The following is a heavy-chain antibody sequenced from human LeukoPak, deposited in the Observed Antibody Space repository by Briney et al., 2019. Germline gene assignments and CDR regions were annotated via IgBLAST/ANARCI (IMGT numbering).Heavy chain of an antibody. Sequence: GGTLRLSCAASGFTVSSNYMNWVRQAPGKGLEWVSVIYSDGSTYYADFVKGRFTISRDNSKNTLYLQMNSLRAEDTAVYYCARAGGGTYYYDSSGYSGAFDIWGQGTMVTVSS. D-gene: IGHD3-22*01. CDR1: GFTVSSNY. CDR2: IYSDGST. V-gene: IGHV3-53*01. J-gene: IGHJ3*02. CDR3: ARAGGGTYYYDSSGYSGAFDI.